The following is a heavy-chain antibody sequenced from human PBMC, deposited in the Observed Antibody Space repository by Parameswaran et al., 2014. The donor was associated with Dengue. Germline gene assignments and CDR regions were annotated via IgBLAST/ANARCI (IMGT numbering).Heavy chain of an antibody. CDR2: IYYSGST. Sequence: RWIRQPPGKGLEWIGYIYYSGSTNYNPSLKSRVTISVDTSKNQFSLKLSSVTAADTAVYYYARGHAFDIWGQGTMVTVSS. V-gene: IGHV4-59*01. CDR3: ARGHAFDI. J-gene: IGHJ3*02.